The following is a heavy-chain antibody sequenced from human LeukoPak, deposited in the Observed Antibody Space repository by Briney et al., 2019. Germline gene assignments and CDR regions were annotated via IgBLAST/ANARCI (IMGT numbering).Heavy chain of an antibody. V-gene: IGHV3-30*02. CDR3: ARVQVGASDFDY. CDR2: IRYDGSNK. D-gene: IGHD1-26*01. J-gene: IGHJ4*02. CDR1: GFTFSSYG. Sequence: PGGSLRLSCAASGFTFSSYGMHWVRQSPGKGLEWVAFIRYDGSNKYYADSVKGRFTISRDNSKNTLYLQMNSLRAEDTAVYYCARVQVGASDFDYWGQGTLVTVSS.